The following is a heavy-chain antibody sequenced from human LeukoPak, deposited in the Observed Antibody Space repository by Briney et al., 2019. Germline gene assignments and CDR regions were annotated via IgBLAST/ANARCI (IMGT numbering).Heavy chain of an antibody. J-gene: IGHJ6*02. CDR1: GYSISSSNW. CDR2: IYYSGSI. Sequence: PSETLSLTCAVSGYSISSSNWWGWIRQPPGKGLEWIGYIYYSGSIYYNPSLKSRVTMSVDTSKNQFSLKLSSVTAVDTAVYYCARTMSSSHTVYGIDVWGQGTTVTVSS. CDR3: ARTMSSSHTVYGIDV. D-gene: IGHD2-2*02. V-gene: IGHV4-28*05.